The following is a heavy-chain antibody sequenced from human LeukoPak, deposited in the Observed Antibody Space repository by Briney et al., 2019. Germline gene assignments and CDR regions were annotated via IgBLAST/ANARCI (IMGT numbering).Heavy chain of an antibody. Sequence: SETLSLTCTVSGGSISSYYWSWIRQPAGKGLEWIGRIYTSGSTNYNPSLKSRVTMSVDTSKNQFSLKLSSVTAADTAVYYCARDQTMTGVNWYFDLWGRGTLVTVSS. V-gene: IGHV4-4*07. CDR2: IYTSGST. D-gene: IGHD3-22*01. CDR1: GGSISSYY. J-gene: IGHJ2*01. CDR3: ARDQTMTGVNWYFDL.